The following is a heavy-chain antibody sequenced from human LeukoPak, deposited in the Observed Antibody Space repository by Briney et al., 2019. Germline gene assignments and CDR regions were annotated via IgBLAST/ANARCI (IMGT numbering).Heavy chain of an antibody. Sequence: PSETLSLTCTVSGGSISSSSYYWGWIRQPPGKGLEWIGSIYYGGSTYYNPSLKSRVTISVDTSKKQFSLKLSSVTAADTAVYYCARLAAAAHNYYFDYWGQGTLVTVSS. CDR1: GGSISSSSYY. CDR2: IYYGGST. D-gene: IGHD6-25*01. J-gene: IGHJ4*02. CDR3: ARLAAAAHNYYFDY. V-gene: IGHV4-39*07.